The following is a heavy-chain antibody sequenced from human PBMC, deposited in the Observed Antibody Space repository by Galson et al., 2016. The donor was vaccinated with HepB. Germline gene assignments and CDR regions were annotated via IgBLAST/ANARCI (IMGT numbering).Heavy chain of an antibody. CDR3: ARDRRYCASTTCPLQYYGMDV. V-gene: IGHV3-7*03. CDR1: GFTFSNYN. J-gene: IGHJ6*02. CDR2: INQDRTEK. Sequence: SLRLSCAASGFTFSNYNMNWVRQAPGKGLEWVANINQDRTEKHYVDSVKGRFTISRDNAENSLYLQMNSLGGEDTAVYYCARDRRYCASTTCPLQYYGMDVWGQGTTVTVSS. D-gene: IGHD2-2*01.